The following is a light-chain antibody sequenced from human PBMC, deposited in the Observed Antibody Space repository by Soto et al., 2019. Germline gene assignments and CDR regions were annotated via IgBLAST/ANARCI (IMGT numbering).Light chain of an antibody. J-gene: IGKJ1*01. V-gene: IGKV3-15*01. CDR1: QSVSSN. CDR2: ETS. CDR3: QQYHNLPPWT. Sequence: EIVMTQSPATLSVSPGERATLSCRASQSVSSNLAWYQHKPGQAPRLLIYETSTRATGIPARFSGSGSGTEVTLTISSLQSEDYAVYYGQQYHNLPPWTFGQWTKVEIK.